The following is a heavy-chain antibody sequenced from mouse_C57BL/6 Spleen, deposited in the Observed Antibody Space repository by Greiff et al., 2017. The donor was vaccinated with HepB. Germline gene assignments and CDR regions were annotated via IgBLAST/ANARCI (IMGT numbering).Heavy chain of an antibody. V-gene: IGHV2-2*01. CDR2: IWSGGST. CDR1: GFSLTSYG. CDR3: AREITIRTVVERDYYAMDY. D-gene: IGHD1-1*01. Sequence: QVQLKQSGPGLVQPSQSLSITCTVSGFSLTSYGVHWVRQSPGKGLEWLGVIWSGGSTDYNAAFISRLSISKDNSKSQVFFKMNSLQADDTAIYYCAREITIRTVVERDYYAMDYWGQGTSVTVSS. J-gene: IGHJ4*01.